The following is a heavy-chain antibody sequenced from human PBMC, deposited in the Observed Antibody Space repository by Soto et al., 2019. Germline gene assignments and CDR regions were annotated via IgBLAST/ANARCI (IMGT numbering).Heavy chain of an antibody. CDR3: SRGSYGALDH. V-gene: IGHV3-74*01. Sequence: EVQEVESGGGLVQPGGSLRVSCATSGFSFSNSWMHWVRQAPGKGLVWVSNINSDGSSTNYADSVKGRFTISRDNARNTLYLQMNSLRAEDTAVCYCSRGSYGALDHWGHGILVIVSS. CDR1: GFSFSNSW. CDR2: INSDGSST. D-gene: IGHD4-17*01. J-gene: IGHJ4*01.